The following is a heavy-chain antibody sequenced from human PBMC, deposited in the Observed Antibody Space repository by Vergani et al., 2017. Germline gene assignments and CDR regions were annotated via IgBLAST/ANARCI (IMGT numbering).Heavy chain of an antibody. CDR1: GFTFDDYA. D-gene: IGHD5-12*01. CDR3: ARDGYSGYDFPFDY. V-gene: IGHV3-9*01. Sequence: TASGFTFDDYAIHWVRQAPGKGLEWVSGISWNSDSIGYADSVKGRFTISRDNAKNSLYLQMNSLRAEDTAVYYCARDGYSGYDFPFDYWGQGTLVTVSS. CDR2: ISWNSDSI. J-gene: IGHJ4*02.